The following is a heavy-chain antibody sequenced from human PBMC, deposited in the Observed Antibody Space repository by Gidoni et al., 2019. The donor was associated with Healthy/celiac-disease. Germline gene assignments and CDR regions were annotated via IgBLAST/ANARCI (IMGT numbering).Heavy chain of an antibody. CDR2: IYYSGSP. CDR3: ASPRRIAAAGTGWFDP. Sequence: QLQLQESGPGLVKPSETLSLTCTVSGGSISSSSYYWGWIRQPPGKGLEWIGSIYYSGSPYYNPSLKSRVTISVDTSKNQFSLKLSSVTAADTAVYYCASPRRIAAAGTGWFDPWGQGTLVTVSS. D-gene: IGHD6-13*01. J-gene: IGHJ5*02. CDR1: GGSISSSSYY. V-gene: IGHV4-39*01.